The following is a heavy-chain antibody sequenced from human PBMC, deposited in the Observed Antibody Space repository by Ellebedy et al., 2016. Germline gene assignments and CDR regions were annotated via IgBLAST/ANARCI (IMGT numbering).Heavy chain of an antibody. CDR3: ARVKLLWFEDPGSDYYYGMDV. V-gene: IGHV4-38-2*02. CDR2: IYQSGST. D-gene: IGHD3-10*01. CDR1: GYSISSGHY. Sequence: SETLSLTXTVSGYSISSGHYWGWIRQPPGKGLEWIGSIYQSGSTYYNPSLQSRVTISVDTSKNHFSLKLSSVTPADTAVYHCARVKLLWFEDPGSDYYYGMDVWGQGTTVTVS. J-gene: IGHJ6*02.